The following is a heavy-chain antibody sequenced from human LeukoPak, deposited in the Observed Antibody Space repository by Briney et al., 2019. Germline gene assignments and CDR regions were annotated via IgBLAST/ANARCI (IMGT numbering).Heavy chain of an antibody. CDR3: ARHAGSGTSWYDY. V-gene: IGHV4-59*08. D-gene: IGHD6-19*01. Sequence: SETLSLTCTVSGGSISSYYWSWIRQPPGKGLEWIGYIHNSGSSNYNPSLKSRVTTSVDTSKNQLSLKLSSVTAADTAVYYCARHAGSGTSWYDYWGQGTLVTVSS. CDR1: GGSISSYY. CDR2: IHNSGSS. J-gene: IGHJ4*02.